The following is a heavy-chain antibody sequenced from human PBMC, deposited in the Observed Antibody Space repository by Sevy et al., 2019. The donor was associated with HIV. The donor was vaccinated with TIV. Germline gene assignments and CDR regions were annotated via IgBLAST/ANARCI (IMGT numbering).Heavy chain of an antibody. CDR3: AKDNQILYYYDSSGYYYWFYP. J-gene: IGHJ5*02. V-gene: IGHV3-23*01. Sequence: GGSLRLSCAASGFTFSSYAMSWVRQAPGKGLEWVSAISCSGGSTYYADSVKGRFTISRDNSKNTLYLQMNSLRAEDTAVYYCAKDNQILYYYDSSGYYYWFYPWGQGTLVTVSS. CDR2: ISCSGGST. CDR1: GFTFSSYA. D-gene: IGHD3-22*01.